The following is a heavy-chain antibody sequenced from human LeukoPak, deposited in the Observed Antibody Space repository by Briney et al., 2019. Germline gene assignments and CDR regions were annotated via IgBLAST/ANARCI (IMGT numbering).Heavy chain of an antibody. V-gene: IGHV1-2*02. D-gene: IGHD2-2*01. Sequence: GASVKVSCKASGYTFTGYYMHWVRQAPGQGLEWMGWINPNSGGTNYAQKFQGRVTMTRDTSISTAYMELSRLRSDDTAVYYCARGGFIVVVPAANNWFDPWGQGTLVTVSS. CDR1: GYTFTGYY. CDR3: ARGGFIVVVPAANNWFDP. CDR2: INPNSGGT. J-gene: IGHJ5*02.